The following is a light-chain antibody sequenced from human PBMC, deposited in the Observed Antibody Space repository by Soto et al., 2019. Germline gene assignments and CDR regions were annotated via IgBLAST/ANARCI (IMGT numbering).Light chain of an antibody. Sequence: QSALTQSPSVSAAPGQKVTISCSGSSSNIGNNYVSWYQQLPGTAPKLLIYDNNKRPSGIPDRFSGSKSGTSGTLDITGLQTGHEADYYCATWDGSLPGEVFGGGTKLTVL. V-gene: IGLV1-51*01. J-gene: IGLJ2*01. CDR2: DNN. CDR1: SSNIGNNY. CDR3: ATWDGSLPGEV.